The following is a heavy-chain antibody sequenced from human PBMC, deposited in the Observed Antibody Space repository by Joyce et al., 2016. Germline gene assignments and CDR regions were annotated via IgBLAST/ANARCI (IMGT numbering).Heavy chain of an antibody. V-gene: IGHV4-61*01. D-gene: IGHD3-3*01. CDR3: ASGFWSGCYLDAFDI. CDR2: IYYSGST. J-gene: IGHJ3*02. CDR1: GGSGSRGSYY. Sequence: QVQLQESGPGLVKPSETLSLTCTVAGGSGSRGSYYWTWIRQPPGKGLEWIGYIYYSGSTNYNPYLKSRVTRSIDTSKKEFSLKVSSVTAAETAVYYCASGFWSGCYLDAFDIWGQGTMVTVSS.